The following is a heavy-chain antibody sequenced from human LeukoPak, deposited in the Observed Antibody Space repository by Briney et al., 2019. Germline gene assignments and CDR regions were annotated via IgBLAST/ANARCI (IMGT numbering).Heavy chain of an antibody. CDR2: IKSKADGGTT. D-gene: IGHD2-2*01. CDR3: TTEGCSSARCYGYYYYYYMDV. V-gene: IGHV3-15*01. CDR1: GFTFANAW. J-gene: IGHJ6*03. Sequence: PGGSLRLSCAASGFTFANAWMNWVRQAPGRGLEWLGRIKSKADGGTTDYAAPVKGRVSISRDDSKNMVYLQMNSLRSEDTAVYYCTTEGCSSARCYGYYYYYYMDVWGKGTAVTVSS.